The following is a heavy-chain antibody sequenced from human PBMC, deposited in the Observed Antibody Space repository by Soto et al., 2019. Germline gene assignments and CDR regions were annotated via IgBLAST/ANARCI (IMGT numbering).Heavy chain of an antibody. D-gene: IGHD3-9*01. CDR3: TTDYLDFDGPVYYFDY. Sequence: GGSLRLSCAASGFTFSNAWMSWVRQAPGKGLEWVGRIKSKTDGGTTDYAAPVKGRFTISRDDSKNTLYLQMNSLKTEDTAVYYCTTDYLDFDGPVYYFDYWGQGTLVTVSS. CDR2: IKSKTDGGTT. J-gene: IGHJ4*02. V-gene: IGHV3-15*01. CDR1: GFTFSNAW.